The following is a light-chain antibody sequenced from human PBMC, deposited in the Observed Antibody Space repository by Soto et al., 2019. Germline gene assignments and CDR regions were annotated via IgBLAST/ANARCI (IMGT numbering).Light chain of an antibody. J-gene: IGKJ2*01. CDR2: GAS. V-gene: IGKV3-20*01. CDR3: QQDGSSPLYT. Sequence: EIVLTQSPGTLSLSPGERATLSCRASQSVSSSYLAWYQQKPGQAPRLLIYGASSRATGIPDRFIGSGSGTAFTLTISRLEPEDFAVYYCQQDGSSPLYTFGQGTKLEIK. CDR1: QSVSSSY.